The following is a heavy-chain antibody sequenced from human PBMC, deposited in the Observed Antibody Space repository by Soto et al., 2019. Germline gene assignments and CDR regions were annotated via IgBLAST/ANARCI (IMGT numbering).Heavy chain of an antibody. V-gene: IGHV3-23*01. CDR1: GFTFSSYA. D-gene: IGHD6-19*01. CDR2: ISGSGGST. Sequence: GGSLRLSCAASGFTFSSYAMSWVRPAPGKGMEWVSAISGSGGSTYYADSVKGRFTISRDNSKNTLYLQMNSLRAEDTAVYYCAKDHEGWASRDAFDIWGQGTMVTVSS. CDR3: AKDHEGWASRDAFDI. J-gene: IGHJ3*02.